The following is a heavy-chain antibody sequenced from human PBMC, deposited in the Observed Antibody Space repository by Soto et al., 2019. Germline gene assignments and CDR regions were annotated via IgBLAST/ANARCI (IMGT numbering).Heavy chain of an antibody. CDR1: GGSISSYY. Sequence: SETPVPTCTVSGGSISSYYWSWIRRPPGKGLEWIGYIYYSGSTNYNPSLKSRVTISVDTSKNQFSLKLSSVTAADTAVYYCARPVPATWGDYYMDVWGKGTTVTVSS. V-gene: IGHV4-59*01. CDR2: IYYSGST. D-gene: IGHD2-2*01. CDR3: ARPVPATWGDYYMDV. J-gene: IGHJ6*03.